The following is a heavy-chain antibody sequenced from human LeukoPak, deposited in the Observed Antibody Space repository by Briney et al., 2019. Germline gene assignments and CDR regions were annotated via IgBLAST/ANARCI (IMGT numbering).Heavy chain of an antibody. J-gene: IGHJ6*02. CDR3: AKDPPVGYFDWSLPNYYGMDV. D-gene: IGHD3-9*01. CDR1: GFTFSSYA. Sequence: GGSLRLSCAASGFTFSSYAMSWVRQAPGKGLEWVSAISGSGGSTYYADSVKGRFTISRDNSKNTLYLQMNSLRAEDTAVYYCAKDPPVGYFDWSLPNYYGMDVWGQGTTVTVSS. V-gene: IGHV3-23*01. CDR2: ISGSGGST.